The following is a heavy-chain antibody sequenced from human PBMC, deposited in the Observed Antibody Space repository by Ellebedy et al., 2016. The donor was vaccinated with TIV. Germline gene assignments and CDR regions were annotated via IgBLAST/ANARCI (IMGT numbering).Heavy chain of an antibody. CDR2: IYPGDSDT. Sequence: GESLKIPCKGSGYSFTNYWIGWVRQMSGKGLEWMVIIYPGDSDTRYSPSFQGQVTISADKSISTAYLQWSSLKASDTAMYYCARVGEVAATPCSYWGQGTLVTVSS. V-gene: IGHV5-51*01. D-gene: IGHD2-15*01. CDR1: GYSFTNYW. CDR3: ARVGEVAATPCSY. J-gene: IGHJ4*02.